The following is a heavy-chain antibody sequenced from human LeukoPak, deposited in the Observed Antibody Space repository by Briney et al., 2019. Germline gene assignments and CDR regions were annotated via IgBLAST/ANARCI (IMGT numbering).Heavy chain of an antibody. Sequence: SETLSLTCTVSGGSISSYYWSWIRQPPGKGLEWIGYIYYSGSTNYNPSLKSRVTISVDTSKNQFSLKLSSVTAADTAVYYCARDGKYYDFWSGYYTNWYFDLWGRGTLVTVSS. J-gene: IGHJ2*01. CDR3: ARDGKYYDFWSGYYTNWYFDL. CDR1: GGSISSYY. V-gene: IGHV4-59*01. CDR2: IYYSGST. D-gene: IGHD3-3*01.